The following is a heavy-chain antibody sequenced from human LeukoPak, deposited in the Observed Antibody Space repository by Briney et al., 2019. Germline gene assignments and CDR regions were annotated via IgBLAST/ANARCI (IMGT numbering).Heavy chain of an antibody. CDR1: GYTFTSYD. J-gene: IGHJ3*02. D-gene: IGHD6-6*01. Sequence: ASVKVSCKASGYTFTSYDINWVRQATGQGLEWMGWMNPNSGNTGYAQKFQGRVTMTTDTSTSTAYMELRSLRSDDTAVYYCAREWARSDDAFDIWGQGTMVTVSS. CDR3: AREWARSDDAFDI. CDR2: MNPNSGNT. V-gene: IGHV1-8*01.